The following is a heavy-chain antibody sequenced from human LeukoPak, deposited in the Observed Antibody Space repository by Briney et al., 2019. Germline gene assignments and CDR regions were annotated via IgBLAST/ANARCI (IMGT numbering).Heavy chain of an antibody. V-gene: IGHV3-21*01. CDR2: ISGSSSYI. CDR3: ARPVVPAAARRAFDI. Sequence: PGGSLRLSCAASGFTFSSYSMNWVRQAPGKGLEWVSSISGSSSYIYYADSVKGRFTISRDNAKNSLYLQMNSLRAEDTAVYYCARPVVPAAARRAFDIWGQGTMVTVSS. J-gene: IGHJ3*02. D-gene: IGHD2-2*01. CDR1: GFTFSSYS.